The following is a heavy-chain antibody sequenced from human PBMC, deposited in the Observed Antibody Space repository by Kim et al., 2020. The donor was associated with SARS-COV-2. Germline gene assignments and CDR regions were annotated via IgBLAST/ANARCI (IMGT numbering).Heavy chain of an antibody. Sequence: GESLKISCKGSGYSFTSYWIGWVRQMPGKGLEWMGIIYPGDSDTRYSPSFQGQVTISADKSISTAYLQWSSLKASDTAMYYCANTVFGSSSVWAFDIWGQGTMVTVSS. J-gene: IGHJ3*02. CDR2: IYPGDSDT. CDR3: ANTVFGSSSVWAFDI. D-gene: IGHD6-6*01. V-gene: IGHV5-51*01. CDR1: GYSFTSYW.